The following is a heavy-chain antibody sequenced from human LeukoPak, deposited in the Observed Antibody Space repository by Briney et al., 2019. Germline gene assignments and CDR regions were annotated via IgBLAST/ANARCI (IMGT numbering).Heavy chain of an antibody. CDR3: ARDFCGGDCYSRSTYMDV. Sequence: ASVKVSDKASGYTFTGYYMNWVRQAPGQGLEWRGRINPKSGGANYAQMFQGRVNMTRDTSISTAYMELSRLRSDDTAVYYCARDFCGGDCYSRSTYMDVWGKGTTVTVSS. D-gene: IGHD2-21*02. J-gene: IGHJ6*04. CDR1: GYTFTGYY. CDR2: INPKSGGA. V-gene: IGHV1-2*06.